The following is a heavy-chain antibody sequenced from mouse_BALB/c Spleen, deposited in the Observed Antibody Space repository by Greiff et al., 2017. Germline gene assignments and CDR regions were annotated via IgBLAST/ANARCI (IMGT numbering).Heavy chain of an antibody. V-gene: IGHV5-17*02. CDR2: ISSGSSTI. Sequence: EVKLQESGGGLVQPGGSRKLSCAASGFTFSSFGMHWVRQAPEKGLEWVAYISSGSSTIYYADTVKGRFTISRDNPKNTLFLQMTSLRSEDTAMYYCARSVASTFDYWGQGTTLTVSS. CDR1: GFTFSSFG. D-gene: IGHD1-3*01. J-gene: IGHJ2*01. CDR3: ARSVASTFDY.